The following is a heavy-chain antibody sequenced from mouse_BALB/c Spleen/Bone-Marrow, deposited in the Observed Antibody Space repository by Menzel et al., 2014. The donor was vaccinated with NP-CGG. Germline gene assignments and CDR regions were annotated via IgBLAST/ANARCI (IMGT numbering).Heavy chain of an antibody. CDR2: ISYSGST. CDR3: ASYDGWYFDV. Sequence: EVMLVESGPSLVKPSQTLSLTCSVTGDSITSGYWNWIRKFPGNKLGYMGYISYSGSTYYNPSLKSRISITRDTSKNEFYLQLNSMTTEDTATYYCASYDGWYFDVWGAGTTVTVSS. V-gene: IGHV3-8*02. CDR1: GDSITSGY. J-gene: IGHJ1*01.